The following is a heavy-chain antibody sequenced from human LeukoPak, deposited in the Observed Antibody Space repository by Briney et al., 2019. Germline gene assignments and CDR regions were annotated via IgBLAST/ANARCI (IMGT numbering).Heavy chain of an antibody. V-gene: IGHV4-61*02. CDR2: IYTSGST. CDR1: GGSISSGSYY. D-gene: IGHD3-10*01. J-gene: IGHJ5*02. CDR3: ARDGGGTYYYGSGMNWFDP. Sequence: SETPSLTCTVSGGSISSGSYYWSWIRQPAGKGLEWIGRIYTSGSTNYNPSLKSRVTISVDTSKNQFSLKLSSVTAADTAVYYCARDGGGTYYYGSGMNWFDPWGQGTLVTVSS.